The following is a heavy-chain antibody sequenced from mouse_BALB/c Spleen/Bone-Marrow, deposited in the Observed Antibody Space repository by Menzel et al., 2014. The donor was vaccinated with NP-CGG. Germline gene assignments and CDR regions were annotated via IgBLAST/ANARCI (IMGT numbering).Heavy chain of an antibody. J-gene: IGHJ3*01. CDR1: GYTFTRYW. Sequence: VQLQQSGAEVVKPGAPVKLSCKASGYTFTRYWMHWVRQRPGRGLEWIGKIGPSDSETHYNHEFKDKATLTVDKSSSTAYIQLSSLTSEDSAVYFCARSGGNYVAWFVYWGQGTLVTVSP. CDR2: IGPSDSET. V-gene: IGHV1-69*02. D-gene: IGHD2-1*01. CDR3: ARSGGNYVAWFVY.